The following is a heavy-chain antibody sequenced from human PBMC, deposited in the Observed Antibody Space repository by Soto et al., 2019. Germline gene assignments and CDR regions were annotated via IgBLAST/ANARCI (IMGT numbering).Heavy chain of an antibody. CDR1: GYTFTGYY. D-gene: IGHD3-10*01. CDR2: INPNSGGT. CDR3: ARGPVLLWFGESGYEYYYYGMDV. Sequence: GASVKVSCKASGYTFTGYYMHWVRQAPGQGLEWMGWINPNSGGTNYAQKFQGWVTMTRDTSISTAYMELSRLRSDDTAVYYCARGPVLLWFGESGYEYYYYGMDVWGQGTTVTVSS. J-gene: IGHJ6*02. V-gene: IGHV1-2*04.